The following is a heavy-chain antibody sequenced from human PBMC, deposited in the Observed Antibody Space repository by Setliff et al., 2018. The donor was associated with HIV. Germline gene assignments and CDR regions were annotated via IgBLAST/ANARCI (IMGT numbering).Heavy chain of an antibody. J-gene: IGHJ6*03. CDR1: GISFSRDW. D-gene: IGHD1-1*01. Sequence: PGRSLRLSCVASGISFSRDWMHWVRQAPGKGLVWVSRISNDGTTTTYAHAVKGRFTISRDNNKNTLYLQMNSLRAEDTAVYYCAKDGHDQDHYYHMDVWGKGTTVTVSS. CDR2: ISNDGTTT. CDR3: AKDGHDQDHYYHMDV. V-gene: IGHV3-74*01.